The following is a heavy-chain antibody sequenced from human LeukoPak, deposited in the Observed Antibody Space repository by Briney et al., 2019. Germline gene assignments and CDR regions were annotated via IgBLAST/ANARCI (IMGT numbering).Heavy chain of an antibody. V-gene: IGHV3-30-3*01. CDR2: ISSDGTKK. J-gene: IGHJ4*02. CDR1: GFTFSNYA. CDR3: AREYYSGNYYVFDY. Sequence: GRSPRLSCAGSGFTFSNYAMHWVRQAPGRGLEWVAVISSDGTKKYYADSVKGRFTISRDNSKDMLYLQMNSLRVDDTAVYFCAREYYSGNYYVFDYWGQGTLVTVSS. D-gene: IGHD1-26*01.